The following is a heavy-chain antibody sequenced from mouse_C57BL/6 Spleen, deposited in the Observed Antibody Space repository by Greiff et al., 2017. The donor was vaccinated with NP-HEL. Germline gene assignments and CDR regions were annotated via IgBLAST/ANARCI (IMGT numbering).Heavy chain of an antibody. CDR1: GYAFSSSW. Sequence: QVQLQQSGPELVKPGASVKISCKASGYAFSSSWMNWVKQRPGKGLEWIGRIYPGDGDTNYNGKFKGKATLTADKSSSTAYMQLSSLTSEDSAVYFCARGQLRLAMDYWGQGTSVTVSS. V-gene: IGHV1-82*01. CDR2: IYPGDGDT. CDR3: ARGQLRLAMDY. D-gene: IGHD3-2*02. J-gene: IGHJ4*01.